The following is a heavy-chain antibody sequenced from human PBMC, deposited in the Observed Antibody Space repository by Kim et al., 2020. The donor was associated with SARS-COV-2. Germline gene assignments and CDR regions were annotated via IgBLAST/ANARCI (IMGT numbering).Heavy chain of an antibody. V-gene: IGHV5-51*01. Sequence: PSFQGQVTISADKSINTAYLQWSSLKASDTAMYYCARGRYGGNGFNYFDYWGQGTLVTVSS. J-gene: IGHJ4*02. CDR3: ARGRYGGNGFNYFDY. D-gene: IGHD5-12*01.